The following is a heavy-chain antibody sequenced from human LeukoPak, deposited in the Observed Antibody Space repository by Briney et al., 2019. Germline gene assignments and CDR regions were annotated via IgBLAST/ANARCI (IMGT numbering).Heavy chain of an antibody. CDR2: ISWNSGSI. V-gene: IGHV3-9*03. J-gene: IGHJ4*02. Sequence: PGGSLRLSCAASGFTFDDYAMHWVRQAPGKGLEWVSGISWNSGSIGYADSVKGRFTISRDNAKNSLYLQMNSLRAGDMALYYCAKGISGSYGNFDYWGQGTLVTVSS. D-gene: IGHD1-26*01. CDR3: AKGISGSYGNFDY. CDR1: GFTFDDYA.